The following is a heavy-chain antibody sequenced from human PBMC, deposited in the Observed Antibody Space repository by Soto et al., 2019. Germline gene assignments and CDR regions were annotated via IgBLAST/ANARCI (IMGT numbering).Heavy chain of an antibody. CDR1: GGSISSYY. CDR2: IYYSGST. D-gene: IGHD1-26*01. J-gene: IGHJ4*02. V-gene: IGHV4-59*01. Sequence: QVQLQESGPGLVKPSETLSLTCTVSGGSISSYYWSWIRQPPGKGLEWIGYIYYSGSTNYNPSLTSRVRISVDTSKNQFSLKLSSVTAADTAVYYCARRYGGNFDYWGQGTLVTVSS. CDR3: ARRYGGNFDY.